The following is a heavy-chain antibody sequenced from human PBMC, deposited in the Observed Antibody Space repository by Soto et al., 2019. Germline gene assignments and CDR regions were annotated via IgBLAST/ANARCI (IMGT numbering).Heavy chain of an antibody. J-gene: IGHJ6*03. CDR2: IVVGSGNT. D-gene: IGHD4-17*01. Sequence: QMQLVQSRPEVKKPGTSVKVSCKASGFTFSSSAVQWVRQARGQRLEWIGWIVVGSGNTNYAQKFQERVTITRDMSTSTAYMELSSLRSEDTAVYYCAADKDGDYEDYYYYMDVWGKGTTVTVSS. CDR3: AADKDGDYEDYYYYMDV. V-gene: IGHV1-58*01. CDR1: GFTFSSSA.